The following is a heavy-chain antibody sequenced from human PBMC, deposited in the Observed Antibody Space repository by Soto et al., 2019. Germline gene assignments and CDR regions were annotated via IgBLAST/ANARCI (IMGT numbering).Heavy chain of an antibody. Sequence: EVQLLESGGGLVQPGESLRLSCAASGFTFSNYAVTWVRQAPGKGLEWVSPISGSGGSTYYADSVKGRCNISRDNARDTLYRQMNSRRAEDTAVYYCAKDQGSSWYEIDYWGQGPLVTVSS. D-gene: IGHD6-13*01. J-gene: IGHJ4*02. CDR1: GFTFSNYA. CDR2: ISGSGGST. V-gene: IGHV3-23*01. CDR3: AKDQGSSWYEIDY.